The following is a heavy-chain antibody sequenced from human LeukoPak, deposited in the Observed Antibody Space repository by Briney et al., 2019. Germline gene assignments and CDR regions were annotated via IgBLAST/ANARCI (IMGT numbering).Heavy chain of an antibody. CDR3: ARRLGLRWDLQAFDI. J-gene: IGHJ3*02. V-gene: IGHV1-8*03. Sequence: ASVKVSCKASGGTFSSYAISWVRQAAGQGREWMGWMNPNSGNTGYAQKFQGRVTITRNNSISTVYMELSSLRSEDTAVYYCARRLGLRWDLQAFDIWGQGTRVTVPS. CDR1: GGTFSSYA. D-gene: IGHD4-23*01. CDR2: MNPNSGNT.